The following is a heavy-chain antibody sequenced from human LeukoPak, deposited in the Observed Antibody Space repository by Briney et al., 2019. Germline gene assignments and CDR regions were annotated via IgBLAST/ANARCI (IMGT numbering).Heavy chain of an antibody. V-gene: IGHV1-46*01. CDR3: ARVCSGGSCLDF. J-gene: IGHJ4*02. CDR2: INPSGGST. Sequence: GASVRVSCKASGYTFTSYYMHWVRQAPGQGLEWMGIINPSGGSTSYAQKFQGRVTMTRSTSIDTAYMDLSSLTSEDTAVYYCARVCSGGSCLDFWGQGTLVAVSS. D-gene: IGHD2-15*01. CDR1: GYTFTSYY.